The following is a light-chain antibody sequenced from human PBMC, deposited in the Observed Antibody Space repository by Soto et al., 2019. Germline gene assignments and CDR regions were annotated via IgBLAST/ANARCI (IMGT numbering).Light chain of an antibody. J-gene: IGKJ4*01. Sequence: DLQMTQSPSSVSASVGDRVIITCRASQDIGNWLAWYQQKPGKAPNLLIYAASRLHSGVPSRFSGSGSGTDFTLTVYTLQPEDFATYYCQQAKAFPLTFGGGTQVEIK. CDR2: AAS. V-gene: IGKV1D-12*01. CDR3: QQAKAFPLT. CDR1: QDIGNW.